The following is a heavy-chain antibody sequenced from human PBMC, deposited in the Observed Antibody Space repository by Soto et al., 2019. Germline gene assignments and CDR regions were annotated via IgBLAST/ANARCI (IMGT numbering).Heavy chain of an antibody. Sequence: PGGSLRLSCAASGFTFSYYWMHWVRQAPGQGLVWVSRIHSDGSSTTYADSVKGRFTISRDNAKKTLYLQMNSLRAEDTAVYYCARGDRGVFDLWGQGTMVTVSS. CDR3: ARGDRGVFDL. CDR2: IHSDGSST. D-gene: IGHD2-21*02. CDR1: GFTFSYYW. V-gene: IGHV3-74*01. J-gene: IGHJ3*01.